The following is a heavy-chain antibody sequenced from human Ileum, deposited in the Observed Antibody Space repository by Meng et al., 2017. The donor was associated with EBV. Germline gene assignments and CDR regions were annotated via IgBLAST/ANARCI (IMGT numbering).Heavy chain of an antibody. CDR1: GGFVGTASYL. CDR2: IYYLGNT. D-gene: IGHD2-15*01. V-gene: IGHV4-61*01. J-gene: IGHJ4*02. CDR3: ARDPNPGYCSGGGCFD. Sequence: QLEESGPGLVKPSETLSLTCPVSGGFVGTASYLWTWSRHPPGKGLEWIGNIYYLGNTNYNPSLKSRLTISVDTSTNQFYLRLSPVTAADTAMYYCARDPNPGYCSGGGCFDLGQGTLVTVSS.